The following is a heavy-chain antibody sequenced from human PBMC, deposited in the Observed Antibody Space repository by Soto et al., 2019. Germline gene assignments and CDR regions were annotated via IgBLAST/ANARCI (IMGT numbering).Heavy chain of an antibody. J-gene: IGHJ4*02. V-gene: IGHV4-59*01. Sequence: SETLSLTCTVSGGSISSYYWSWIRQPPGKGLEWIGYIYYSGSTNYNPSLKSRVTISVDTSKNQFSLELSSVTAADTAVYYCASMAVAGTDYWGQGTLVTVSS. CDR1: GGSISSYY. CDR2: IYYSGST. D-gene: IGHD6-19*01. CDR3: ASMAVAGTDY.